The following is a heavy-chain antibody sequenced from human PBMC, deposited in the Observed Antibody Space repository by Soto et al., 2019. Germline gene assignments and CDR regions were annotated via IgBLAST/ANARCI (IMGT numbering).Heavy chain of an antibody. Sequence: EVQLLESGGGLVQPGGSLRLSCAASGFIFNAYAMTWVRQAPGKGLEWVSAIGCRGGNTYYAASVKGRFTISRDNSKDTVDLEMNRLRVDDTAVYFCARVASDYINSADHWGQGSLVTVSS. D-gene: IGHD4-4*01. CDR2: IGCRGGNT. CDR1: GFIFNAYA. CDR3: ARVASDYINSADH. V-gene: IGHV3-23*01. J-gene: IGHJ4*02.